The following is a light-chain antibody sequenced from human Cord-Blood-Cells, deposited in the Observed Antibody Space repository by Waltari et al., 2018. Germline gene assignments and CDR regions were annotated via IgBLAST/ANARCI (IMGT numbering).Light chain of an antibody. Sequence: QSALTQPASASGSPGQSITISCTGTSSDVGRYNLVSWYQQHPRKAPKLMIYEVSKRPSGVSNRFSGSKSGNTASLTISGLQAEDEADYYCCSYAGSSTYVFGTGTKVTVL. J-gene: IGLJ1*01. CDR2: EVS. CDR1: SSDVGRYNL. V-gene: IGLV2-23*02. CDR3: CSYAGSSTYV.